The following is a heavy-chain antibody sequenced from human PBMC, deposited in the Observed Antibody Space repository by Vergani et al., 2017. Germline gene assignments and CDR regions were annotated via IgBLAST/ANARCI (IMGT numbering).Heavy chain of an antibody. CDR1: GFTFSSYS. CDR3: ARASIAEYYFDY. D-gene: IGHD6-6*01. Sequence: EVQLVESGGGLVKPGGSLRLSCAASGFTFSSYSMNWVRQAPGKGLEWVSSISSSSSYIYYADSVKGRFTISRDNAKNSLYLQMNSLRAEDTAVYYCARASIAEYYFDYWGQGTLVTVSS. J-gene: IGHJ4*02. V-gene: IGHV3-21*01. CDR2: ISSSSSYI.